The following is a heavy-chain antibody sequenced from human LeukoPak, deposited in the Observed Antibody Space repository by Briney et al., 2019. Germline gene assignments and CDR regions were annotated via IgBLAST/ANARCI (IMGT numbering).Heavy chain of an antibody. J-gene: IGHJ4*02. V-gene: IGHV1-24*01. Sequence: ASVNVSCKASGGTSSSYAISWVRQAPGKGLEWMGGFDPEDGEAIYAQKFQGRVTMTEDTSTDTAYMELSSLRSEDTAVYYCARTLYGPGTDYWGQGTLVTVSS. D-gene: IGHD2/OR15-2a*01. CDR1: GGTSSSYA. CDR2: FDPEDGEA. CDR3: ARTLYGPGTDY.